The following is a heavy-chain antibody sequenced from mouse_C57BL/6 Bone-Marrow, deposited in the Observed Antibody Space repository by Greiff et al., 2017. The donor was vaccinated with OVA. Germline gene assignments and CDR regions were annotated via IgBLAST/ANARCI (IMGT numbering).Heavy chain of an antibody. Sequence: VQLQQPGAELVKPGASVKLSCKASGYTFTSYWMHWVKQRPGQGLEWIGMIHPNSGSTNYNEKFKSKATLTVDKSSSTAYMQLSSLTSEDSAVYYCARFYYGNYVFDYWGQGTTLTVSS. J-gene: IGHJ2*01. CDR3: ARFYYGNYVFDY. D-gene: IGHD2-1*01. V-gene: IGHV1-64*01. CDR2: IHPNSGST. CDR1: GYTFTSYW.